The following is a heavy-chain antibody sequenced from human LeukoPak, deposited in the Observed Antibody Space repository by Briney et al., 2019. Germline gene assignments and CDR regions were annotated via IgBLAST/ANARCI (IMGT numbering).Heavy chain of an antibody. CDR3: AREKYYYDSSGYYYWYFDL. D-gene: IGHD3-22*01. CDR2: ISYSGST. CDR1: GGSVSSGSYY. V-gene: IGHV4-61*01. J-gene: IGHJ2*01. Sequence: PSETLSLTCTVSGGSVSSGSYYWNWIRQPPGKGLEWIGYISYSGSTNYNPSLKSRVSISVDTSKNQFSLKLSSVTAADTAVYYCAREKYYYDSSGYYYWYFDLWGRGTLVTVSS.